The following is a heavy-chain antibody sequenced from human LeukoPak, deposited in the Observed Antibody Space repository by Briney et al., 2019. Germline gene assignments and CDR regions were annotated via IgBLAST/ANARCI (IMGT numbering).Heavy chain of an antibody. Sequence: GASVKVSCKASGYTFTSYYMHWVRQAPGQGLEWMGIINPSGGSTSYAQKFQGRVTMTRDTSTSTVYMELSSLRSEDTAVYYCARVQSDYGDFVDAFDIWGQGTMVTVSS. V-gene: IGHV1-46*01. CDR3: ARVQSDYGDFVDAFDI. CDR2: INPSGGST. D-gene: IGHD4-17*01. J-gene: IGHJ3*02. CDR1: GYTFTSYY.